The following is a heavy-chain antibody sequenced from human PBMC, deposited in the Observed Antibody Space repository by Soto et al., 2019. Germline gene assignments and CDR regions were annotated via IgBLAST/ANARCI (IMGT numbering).Heavy chain of an antibody. D-gene: IGHD2-15*01. V-gene: IGHV5-51*01. CDR1: GYSFTSYW. CDR2: IYPGDSDT. Sequence: HGESLKISCKGSGYSFTSYWSGWVRQMPGKGLEWMGIIYPGDSDTRYSPSFQGQVTISADKSISTAYLQWSSLKASDTAMYYCARRGYCSGGSCGDAFDIWGQGTMVTVSS. J-gene: IGHJ3*02. CDR3: ARRGYCSGGSCGDAFDI.